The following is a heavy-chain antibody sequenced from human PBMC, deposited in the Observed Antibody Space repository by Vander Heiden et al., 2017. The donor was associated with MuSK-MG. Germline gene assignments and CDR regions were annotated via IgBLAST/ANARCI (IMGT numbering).Heavy chain of an antibody. CDR1: GFTFGDYA. CDR2: IRSKTYGGTT. V-gene: IGHV3-49*04. J-gene: IGHJ2*01. CDR3: KRYFDL. Sequence: EVELVESGGGLVQPGRSLRLSCTTSGFTFGDYAMSWVRQAPGKGPEWVGLIRSKTYGGTTEYAASVKGRFTISRDDSKSIAYLQMNSLKTEDTAVYYCKRYFDLWGRGTLVTVSS.